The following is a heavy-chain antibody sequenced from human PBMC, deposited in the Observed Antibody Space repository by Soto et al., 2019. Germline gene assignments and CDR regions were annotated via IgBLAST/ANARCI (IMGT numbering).Heavy chain of an antibody. J-gene: IGHJ3*02. V-gene: IGHV4-30-2*01. CDR1: GGSISSGGYS. CDR2: IYHSGST. Sequence: SETLSLTCAVSGGSISSGGYSWSWIRQPPGKGLEWIGYIYHSGSTYYNPSLKSRVTISVDRSKNQFSLKLSSVTAADTAVYYCARSGVVVVAATDTDAFDIWGQGTMVTVSS. D-gene: IGHD2-15*01. CDR3: ARSGVVVVAATDTDAFDI.